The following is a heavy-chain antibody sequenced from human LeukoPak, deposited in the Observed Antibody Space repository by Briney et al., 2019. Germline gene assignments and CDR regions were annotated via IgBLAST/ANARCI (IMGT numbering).Heavy chain of an antibody. V-gene: IGHV3-30*18. D-gene: IGHD3-3*01. CDR3: AKVSSYYDFWSGYSTTGSHFDY. CDR1: GFTFSSYG. CDR2: ISYDGSNK. Sequence: PGGSLRLSCAASGFTFSSYGMHWVRQAPGKGLEWVAVISYDGSNKYYADSVKGRFTISRDNSKNTLYLQMNSLRAEDTAVYYCAKVSSYYDFWSGYSTTGSHFDYWGQGTLVTVSS. J-gene: IGHJ4*02.